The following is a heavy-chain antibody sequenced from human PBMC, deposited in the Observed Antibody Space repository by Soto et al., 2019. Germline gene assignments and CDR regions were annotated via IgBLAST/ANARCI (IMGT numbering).Heavy chain of an antibody. CDR3: ARDVSQLLDY. V-gene: IGHV3-21*01. J-gene: IGHJ4*02. CDR1: GFTFSSYS. CDR2: ISSSSSYI. D-gene: IGHD2-2*01. Sequence: GSLRLSCAASGFTFSSYSMNWVRQAPGKGLEWVSSISSSSSYIYYADSVKGRFTISRDNAKNSLYLQMNSLRAEDKAVYYCARDVSQLLDYWGQGTLVTVSS.